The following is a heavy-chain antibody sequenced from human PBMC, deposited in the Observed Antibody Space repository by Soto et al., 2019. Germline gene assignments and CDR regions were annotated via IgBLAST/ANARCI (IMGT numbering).Heavy chain of an antibody. J-gene: IGHJ4*02. D-gene: IGHD1-26*01. CDR3: ARGGALRPYGHVPLAF. Sequence: SETLSLTCTVSGASITSGSYSWSWIRQAPGKGLEWIGNIHVTGYTAFSPSLKRRVTMSVDTSKNQFSLNVNSVTAADTAVYFCARGGALRPYGHVPLAFWGQGTLVTVSS. CDR1: GASITSGSYS. CDR2: IHVTGYT. V-gene: IGHV4-30-2*01.